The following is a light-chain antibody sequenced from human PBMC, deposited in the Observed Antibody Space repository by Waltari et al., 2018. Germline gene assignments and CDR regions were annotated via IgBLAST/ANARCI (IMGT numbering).Light chain of an antibody. CDR2: SNN. CDR1: RANVARTT. J-gene: IGLJ1*01. V-gene: IGLV1-44*01. CDR3: AAWDDSLSALYV. Sequence: QSVLTQPPSASGTPGQRDTTSCSGSRANVARTTVTWYQPPPGTAPQLLISSNNQRPSGVPYLFSGSTSSTSASLASSGLQSEDEADYYCAAWDDSLSALYVFGTGTKVTVL.